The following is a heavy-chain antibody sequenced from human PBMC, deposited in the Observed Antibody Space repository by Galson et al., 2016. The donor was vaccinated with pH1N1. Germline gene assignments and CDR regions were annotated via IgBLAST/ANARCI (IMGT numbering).Heavy chain of an antibody. CDR3: ARDRVALTGIFDY. Sequence: TLSLTCTVSGGSISSGSYYWNWIRQPAGEGLEWIGRLYTSGSTTYNPSLKSRVTMSVDTSKNQFSLRLTSVTAADRAVYYCARDRVALTGIFDYWGQGTLVTVSS. CDR2: LYTSGST. D-gene: IGHD3-10*01. V-gene: IGHV4-61*02. J-gene: IGHJ4*02. CDR1: GGSISSGSYY.